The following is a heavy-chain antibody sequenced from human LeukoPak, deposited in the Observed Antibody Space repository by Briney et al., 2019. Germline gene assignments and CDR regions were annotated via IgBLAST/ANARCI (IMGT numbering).Heavy chain of an antibody. D-gene: IGHD2-2*01. CDR1: GFTFSSYW. J-gene: IGHJ4*02. CDR2: INSDGSST. CDR3: AREDVDCSSTSCYASVVDY. Sequence: PGGSLRLSCAASGFTFSSYWMHWVRQAPGKGLVWVSRINSDGSSTSYADYVRGRFTISRDNAKNTLYLQMNSLRAEDTAVYYCAREDVDCSSTSCYASVVDYWGQGTLVTVSS. V-gene: IGHV3-74*01.